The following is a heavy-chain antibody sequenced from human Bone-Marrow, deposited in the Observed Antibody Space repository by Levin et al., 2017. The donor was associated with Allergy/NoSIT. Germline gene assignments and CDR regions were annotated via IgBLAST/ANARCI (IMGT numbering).Heavy chain of an antibody. CDR1: GGSISSGGYS. V-gene: IGHV4-30-2*01. J-gene: IGHJ4*02. Sequence: SESLSLTCAVSGGSISSGGYSWSWIRQPPGKGLEWIGYIYHSGSTYYNPSLKSRVTISVDRSKNQFSLKLSSVTAADTAVYYCASCGGDCSYEYYFDYWGQGTLVTVSS. D-gene: IGHD2-21*02. CDR3: ASCGGDCSYEYYFDY. CDR2: IYHSGST.